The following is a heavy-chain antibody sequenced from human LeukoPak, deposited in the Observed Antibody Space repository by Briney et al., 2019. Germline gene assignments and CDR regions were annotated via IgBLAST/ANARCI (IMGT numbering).Heavy chain of an antibody. J-gene: IGHJ5*01. Sequence: GGSLRLSCAASGFAFSVYAMSWLRQPPGKGLEWVSTIHANSDTTSYAASVRGRFTISRDNSKNTLYLQLNTLRADDTATYYCAKPISGGLAVTADWFHPWGQGTLVVVSS. D-gene: IGHD6-19*01. CDR1: GFAFSVYA. CDR2: IHANSDTT. CDR3: AKPISGGLAVTADWFHP. V-gene: IGHV3-23*01.